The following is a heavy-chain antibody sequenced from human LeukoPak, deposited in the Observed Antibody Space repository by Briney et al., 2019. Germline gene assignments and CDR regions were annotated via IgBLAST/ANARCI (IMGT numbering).Heavy chain of an antibody. CDR1: GGSISSYY. Sequence: KPSETLSLTCTVSGGSISSYYWSWIRQPPGKGLEWIGYIYYSGSTNYNPSLKSRVTISVDTSKNQFSLKLSSVTAADTAVYYCARSKWIQLWFSSWGQGTLVTVSS. CDR2: IYYSGST. D-gene: IGHD5-18*01. CDR3: ARSKWIQLWFSS. V-gene: IGHV4-59*01. J-gene: IGHJ5*02.